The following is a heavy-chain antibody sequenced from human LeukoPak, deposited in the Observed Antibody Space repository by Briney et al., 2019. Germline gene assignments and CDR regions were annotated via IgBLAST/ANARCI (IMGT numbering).Heavy chain of an antibody. J-gene: IGHJ6*03. CDR1: GYTFTSYG. Sequence: GASVKVSCKASGYTFTSYGISWVRQAPGQGLEWMGWMNPNSGNKGYAQKFQGRVTMTMNTSITTAYMELSSLRSEDTAVYYCARGPQWRGDYYYMDVWGRGTTVTVSS. CDR3: ARGPQWRGDYYYMDV. CDR2: MNPNSGNK. V-gene: IGHV1-8*02. D-gene: IGHD6-19*01.